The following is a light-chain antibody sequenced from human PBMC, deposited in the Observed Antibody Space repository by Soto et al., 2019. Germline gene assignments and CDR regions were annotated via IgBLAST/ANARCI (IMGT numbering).Light chain of an antibody. CDR3: QVWDNNSDHGGVL. Sequence: SYELTQPPSVSVAPGQTARIPCGGNNIGSKSVHWYQQKPGQAPVLVVYDDSDRPSGIPERFSGSNSGNTATLTISRVAAGDEADYYCQVWDNNSDHGGVLFGGGTQLTVL. CDR1: NIGSKS. J-gene: IGLJ2*01. CDR2: DDS. V-gene: IGLV3-21*02.